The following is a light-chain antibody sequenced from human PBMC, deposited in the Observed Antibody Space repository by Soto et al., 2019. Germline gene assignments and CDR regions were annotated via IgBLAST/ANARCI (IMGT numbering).Light chain of an antibody. V-gene: IGKV1-27*01. CDR3: QKYNSAPWT. Sequence: DIRMTQSPSSLSASVGDRVTITCRASQGISNYLAWYQQRPGKVPKLLIYDASTLQSGVPSRFSGSGSGTDFTLTISSLQPEDVATYYCQKYNSAPWTFGQGTKVEIK. CDR2: DAS. CDR1: QGISNY. J-gene: IGKJ1*01.